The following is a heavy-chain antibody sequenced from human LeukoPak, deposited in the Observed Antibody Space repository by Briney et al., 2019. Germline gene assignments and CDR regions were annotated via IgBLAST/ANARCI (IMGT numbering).Heavy chain of an antibody. CDR3: ARHNFPTGYYNY. CDR2: IDPSDTYT. Sequence: GESLQISFQGSGSRFSSYWISWVRQMPGKGLAWMGRIDPSDTYTNYSPSFQGHVTISADKSIRTAYLQWSSLKASDTAMYYCARHNFPTGYYNYWGQGTLVTVSS. D-gene: IGHD3/OR15-3a*01. J-gene: IGHJ4*02. CDR1: GSRFSSYW. V-gene: IGHV5-10-1*01.